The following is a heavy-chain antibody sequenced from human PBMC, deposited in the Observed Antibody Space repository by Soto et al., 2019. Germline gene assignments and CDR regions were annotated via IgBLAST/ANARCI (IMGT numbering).Heavy chain of an antibody. CDR3: AREGGDSTFDY. V-gene: IGHV3-33*01. D-gene: IGHD2-21*02. CDR2: IWYDGSNK. J-gene: IGHJ4*02. Sequence: QVQLVESGGGVVQPGRSLRLSCAASGFTFSNYGMQWVRQAPGKGLEWVAVIWYDGSNKYYADSVKGRFTISRDNSKNTLYLQMNSLRAEDTAVYYCAREGGDSTFDYWGQGTLVTVSS. CDR1: GFTFSNYG.